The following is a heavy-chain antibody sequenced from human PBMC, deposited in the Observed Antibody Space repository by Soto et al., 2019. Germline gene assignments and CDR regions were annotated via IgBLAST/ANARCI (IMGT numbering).Heavy chain of an antibody. D-gene: IGHD6-13*01. V-gene: IGHV1-3*01. CDR3: ARGTGSSWFDY. J-gene: IGHJ4*02. CDR2: INAGNGNT. Sequence: ASVKVSCKASGYSFTSHYMHWVRQAPGQRLEWMAWINAGNGNTKYSQTFQGRVTITRDTSASTAYMELSSLRSEDTVVYYCARGTGSSWFDYWGQGTLVTVSS. CDR1: GYSFTSHY.